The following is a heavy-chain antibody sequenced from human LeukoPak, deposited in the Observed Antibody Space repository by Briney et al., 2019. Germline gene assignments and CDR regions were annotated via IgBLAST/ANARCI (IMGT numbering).Heavy chain of an antibody. J-gene: IGHJ4*02. CDR3: ARGAADYYDFGYFDY. CDR2: ISYDGSNK. Sequence: GGSLRLSCAASGFTFSSYAMHWVRQAPGKGLEWVAVISYDGSNKYYADSVKGRFTISRDNSKNTLYLQMNSLRAEDTAVYYCARGAADYYDFGYFDYWGQGTLVTVSS. D-gene: IGHD3-22*01. V-gene: IGHV3-30-3*01. CDR1: GFTFSSYA.